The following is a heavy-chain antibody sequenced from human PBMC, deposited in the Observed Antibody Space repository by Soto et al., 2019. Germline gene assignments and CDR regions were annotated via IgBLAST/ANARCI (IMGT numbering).Heavy chain of an antibody. CDR2: ISSSSSTI. CDR3: ARTYLHDYDDSSGYYEPLDY. CDR1: GFTFSSYS. J-gene: IGHJ4*02. D-gene: IGHD3-22*01. V-gene: IGHV3-48*02. Sequence: GGSLRLSCAASGFTFSSYSMNWVRQAPGKGLEWVSYISSSSSTIYYADSVKGRFTISRDNAKNSLYLQMNSLRDEDTAVYYCARTYLHDYDDSSGYYEPLDYWGQGTLVTVSS.